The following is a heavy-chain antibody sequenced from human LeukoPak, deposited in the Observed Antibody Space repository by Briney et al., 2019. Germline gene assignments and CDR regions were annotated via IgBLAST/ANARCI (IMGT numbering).Heavy chain of an antibody. J-gene: IGHJ4*02. V-gene: IGHV4-59*01. CDR3: ARIVRSQEMATIKSKYFDY. Sequence: SETLSLTCTVSGGSISSYYWSWIRQPPGKGLEWIGYIYYSGSTNYNPSLKSRVTISVDTSKNQFSLKLSSVTAADTAVYYCARIVRSQEMATIKSKYFDYWGQGTLVTVSS. CDR1: GGSISSYY. D-gene: IGHD5-24*01. CDR2: IYYSGST.